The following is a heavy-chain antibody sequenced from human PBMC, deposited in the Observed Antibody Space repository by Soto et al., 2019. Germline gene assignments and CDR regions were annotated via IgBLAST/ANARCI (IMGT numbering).Heavy chain of an antibody. CDR2: INPNSGGT. CDR1: GYTFTVYY. J-gene: IGHJ6*02. V-gene: IGHV1-2*04. CDR3: ARGPPSFTVFGEMLYGMDV. Sequence: ASVKVSCKASGYTFTVYYMHWVLQAPGQGLEWMGWINPNSGGTNYVQKFQGWVTMTRDTSISTAYMELSRLRSDDTAMYYCARGPPSFTVFGEMLYGMDVWGQGTTVTVSS. D-gene: IGHD3-3*01.